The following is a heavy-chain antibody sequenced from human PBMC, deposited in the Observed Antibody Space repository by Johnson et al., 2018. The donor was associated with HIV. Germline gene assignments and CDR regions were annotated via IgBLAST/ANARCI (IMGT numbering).Heavy chain of an antibody. D-gene: IGHD5-18*01. V-gene: IGHV3-23*04. Sequence: VQLVESGGGLVQPGGSLRLSCAASGFTFSSYAMSWVRQAPGKGLEWVSAISGSGGSTYYEDSVKVRFTISRDNSKNTLYLQMNSLRAEDTDVYYRAKERGYSYGRGAFDIWGQGTMVTVSS. CDR1: GFTFSSYA. CDR2: ISGSGGST. J-gene: IGHJ3*02. CDR3: AKERGYSYGRGAFDI.